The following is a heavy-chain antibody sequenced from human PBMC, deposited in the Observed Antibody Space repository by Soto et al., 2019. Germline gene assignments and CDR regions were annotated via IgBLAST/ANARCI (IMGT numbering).Heavy chain of an antibody. J-gene: IGHJ6*02. CDR2: IYYSGST. V-gene: IGHV4-61*01. Sequence: SETLSLTCTVSGASVSSPTYYCNWIRQPAGKQLEWIGYIYYSGSTNYNPSLKSRVTISWDTSNDQFSLKLSSVTDADTAVYYCATTRDNNRNYYYALDVLGPGTTVTV. CDR1: GASVSSPTYY. D-gene: IGHD1-1*01. CDR3: ATTRDNNRNYYYALDV.